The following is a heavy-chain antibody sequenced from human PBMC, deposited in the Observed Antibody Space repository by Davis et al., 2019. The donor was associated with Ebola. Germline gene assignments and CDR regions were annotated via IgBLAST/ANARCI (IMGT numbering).Heavy chain of an antibody. Sequence: AASVKVSCKTSGGTFTNYAVNWVRQAPGQGLEWMGRIIPVVDTKDYAQKFQGRVTLTADKATNTAYMELSGLRFDDTAVYYCARVGCRGGSCYSYYGMDVWGKGTTVTVSS. V-gene: IGHV1-69*04. D-gene: IGHD2-15*01. CDR1: GGTFTNYA. CDR2: IIPVVDTK. J-gene: IGHJ6*04. CDR3: ARVGCRGGSCYSYYGMDV.